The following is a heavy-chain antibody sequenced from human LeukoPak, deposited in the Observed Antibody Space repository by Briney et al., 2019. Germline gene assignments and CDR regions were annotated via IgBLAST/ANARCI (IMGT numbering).Heavy chain of an antibody. D-gene: IGHD2-2*02. CDR3: AREGYCSSTSCYTFDY. CDR2: INWNGGST. J-gene: IGHJ4*02. Sequence: PGGSLRLSCAASGFTFDDYSMSWVRQAPGKGLEWVSGINWNGGSTGYADSVKGRFTISRDNAKNSLYLQMNSLRAEDTALYYCAREGYCSSTSCYTFDYWGQGTLVTVSS. CDR1: GFTFDDYS. V-gene: IGHV3-20*04.